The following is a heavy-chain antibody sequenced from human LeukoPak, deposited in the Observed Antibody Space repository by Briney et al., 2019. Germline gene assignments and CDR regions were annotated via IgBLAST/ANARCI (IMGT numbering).Heavy chain of an antibody. D-gene: IGHD2-15*01. V-gene: IGHV3-74*01. CDR2: INTDGTTT. Sequence: GESLKISCAASGFAFSSYWMHWVRQDPGKGLVWVSRINTDGTTTVYADSVRGRFTISRDNAKNTLYLQMNSLRGEDTAVYYCVRDGHGGSGSYWGQGTLVTVSS. CDR1: GFAFSSYW. CDR3: VRDGHGGSGSY. J-gene: IGHJ4*02.